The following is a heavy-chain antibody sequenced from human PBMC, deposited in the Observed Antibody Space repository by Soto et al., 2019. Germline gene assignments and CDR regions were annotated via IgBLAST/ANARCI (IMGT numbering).Heavy chain of an antibody. V-gene: IGHV1-69*12. Sequence: QVQLVQSGAEVKKPGSSVKVSCKASGGTFSTSAISWVRQAPGQGLEWVGGIMPLFATPDYAQKFQCRVTIIVDESTTTAYLELTILRIDDTAVYFCARDKDRQQLGGNYYYILDVWGQGTAIIVSS. J-gene: IGHJ6*02. CDR1: GGTFSTSA. CDR3: ARDKDRQQLGGNYYYILDV. CDR2: IMPLFATP. D-gene: IGHD3-3*02.